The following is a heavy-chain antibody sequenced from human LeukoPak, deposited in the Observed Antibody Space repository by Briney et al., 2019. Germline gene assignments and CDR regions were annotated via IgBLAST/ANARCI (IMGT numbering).Heavy chain of an antibody. D-gene: IGHD3-22*01. CDR2: ISPESGAT. J-gene: IGHJ5*02. CDR3: ARESSYSSYSSGVNRFAP. V-gene: IGHV1-2*02. Sequence: ASVKVSCKASGYTFTDYYMNWVRQAPGVGLEWMGWISPESGATKYAQKFQGRVTMTRDTSISTVYMEMSRLRSDDTAIYYCARESSYSSYSSGVNRFAPWGQGTMVTVSS. CDR1: GYTFTDYY.